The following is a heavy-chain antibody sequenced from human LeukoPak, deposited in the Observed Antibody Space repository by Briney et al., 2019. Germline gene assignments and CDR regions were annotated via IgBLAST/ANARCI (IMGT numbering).Heavy chain of an antibody. V-gene: IGHV3-48*02. CDR1: GFTFNGYG. CDR3: VRDKWASY. CDR2: ISWSGSTI. D-gene: IGHD2-8*01. J-gene: IGHJ4*02. Sequence: PGGSLRLSCAASGFTFNGYGMNWVRQAPGKGLEWVSYISWSGSTIYYADSVKGRSTISRDNAKNSLYLQMNSLRDEDTAVYFCVRDKWASYWGQGTLVTVSS.